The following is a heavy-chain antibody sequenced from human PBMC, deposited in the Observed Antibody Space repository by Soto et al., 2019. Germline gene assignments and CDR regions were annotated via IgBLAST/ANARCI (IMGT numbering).Heavy chain of an antibody. V-gene: IGHV1-8*01. CDR1: TYD. CDR2: IIFDSDDT. J-gene: IGHJ4*02. Sequence: QGQLVQSGAEVKKPGASVKVSCKTSTYDINWVRQAPRQGIEWMGYIIFDSDDTGNAQKFQGRVTLTGDTSISTAYMELSGLTSEDTAIYYCAAYQQGAGFTKWGQGTLVTVSS. D-gene: IGHD2-21*01. CDR3: AAYQQGAGFTK.